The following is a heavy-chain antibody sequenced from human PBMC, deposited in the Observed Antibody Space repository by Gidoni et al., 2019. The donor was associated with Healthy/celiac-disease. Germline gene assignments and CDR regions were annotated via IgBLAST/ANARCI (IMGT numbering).Heavy chain of an antibody. D-gene: IGHD6-6*01. V-gene: IGHV1-69*01. J-gene: IGHJ6*02. CDR1: VSTFSRYA. Sequence: QVQLVQSGAEVKKPGSSVRVSCTASVSTFSRYALIWVRQAPGQGLEWLGGIIPIFGTANYAQKFQGRVTITADESTSTAYMELSSLRSEDTAVYYCARDRGSSPGGTYYYYGIDVWGQGTTVTVSS. CDR3: ARDRGSSPGGTYYYYGIDV. CDR2: IIPIFGTA.